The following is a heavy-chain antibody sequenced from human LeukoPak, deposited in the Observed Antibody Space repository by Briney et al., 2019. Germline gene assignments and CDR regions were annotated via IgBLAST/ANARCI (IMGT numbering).Heavy chain of an antibody. D-gene: IGHD2-2*01. V-gene: IGHV1-2*04. CDR3: ARGRCSSTSCYLPYYFDY. CDR2: INPNSGGT. CDR1: GYTFTGYY. Sequence: ASVKVSCKASGYTFTGYYMHWVRQAPGQGLEWMGWINPNSGGTNYAQKFQGWVTMTSDTSISTAYMELSRLRSDDTAVYYCARGRCSSTSCYLPYYFDYWGQGTLVTVSS. J-gene: IGHJ4*02.